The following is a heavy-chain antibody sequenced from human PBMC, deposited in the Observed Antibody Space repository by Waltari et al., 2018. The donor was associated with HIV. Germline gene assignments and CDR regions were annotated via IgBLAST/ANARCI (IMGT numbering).Heavy chain of an antibody. J-gene: IGHJ2*01. CDR1: GGSFSVYY. D-gene: IGHD1-26*01. CDR2: INPSGST. Sequence: QVQLQQWGAGLLKPSETLSLTCAVYGGSFSVYYWICIRQPPGKGLEWIGEINPSGSTNYNPSLKSRVTITVDTSKNQFSLKLNSVTAADTAVYYCAREREWYFDLWGRGTLVTVSS. V-gene: IGHV4-34*01. CDR3: AREREWYFDL.